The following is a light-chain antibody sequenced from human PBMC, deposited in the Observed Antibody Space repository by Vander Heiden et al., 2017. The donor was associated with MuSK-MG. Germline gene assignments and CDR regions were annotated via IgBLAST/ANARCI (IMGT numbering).Light chain of an antibody. CDR2: ASS. V-gene: IGKV1-39*01. CDR1: QSISSY. J-gene: IGKJ1*01. Sequence: DIQMTQSPSSLSASIGDRVTITCRASQSISSYLNGYQQKPGKAPKLLIYASSSLQSGVPSRFSGSGSGTDFTFTIATLLPEDFATYYCQQSYSTPRTFGQGTKVEIK. CDR3: QQSYSTPRT.